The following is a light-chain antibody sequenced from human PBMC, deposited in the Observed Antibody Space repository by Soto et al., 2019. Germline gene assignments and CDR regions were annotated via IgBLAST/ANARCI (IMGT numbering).Light chain of an antibody. CDR1: SSNIGNNY. CDR3: GTCDSSLSAGGV. CDR2: DNN. J-gene: IGLJ2*01. Sequence: QSVLTQPPSVSAAPGQKVTISCSGSSSNIGNNYVSWYQQLPGTAPKLLIYDNNKRPSGIPDRFSGSKSGTSATLGITGLQTGDEDDYYCGTCDSSLSAGGVFGGGTKLTVL. V-gene: IGLV1-51*01.